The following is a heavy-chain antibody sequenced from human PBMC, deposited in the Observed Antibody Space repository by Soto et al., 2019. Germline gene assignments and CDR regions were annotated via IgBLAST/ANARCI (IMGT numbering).Heavy chain of an antibody. D-gene: IGHD3-3*01. V-gene: IGHV4-34*01. J-gene: IGHJ5*02. Sequence: XETLSLTCAVYGGSFSGYYWNWIRQPPGKGLEWIGEIDHSGYTNYNPSLKSRVTISVDTSKNQFSLRLTSVTAADTAVYYCARVRDWFDPWGQGTLVTVSS. CDR1: GGSFSGYY. CDR3: ARVRDWFDP. CDR2: IDHSGYT.